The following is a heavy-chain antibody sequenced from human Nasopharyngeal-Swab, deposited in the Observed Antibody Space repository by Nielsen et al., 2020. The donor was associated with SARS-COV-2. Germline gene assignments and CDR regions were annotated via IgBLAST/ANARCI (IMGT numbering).Heavy chain of an antibody. D-gene: IGHD6-13*01. CDR3: AKGGRQQLVRPFDY. CDR2: ISSSSSYI. V-gene: IGHV3-21*01. CDR1: GFTFSSYS. J-gene: IGHJ4*02. Sequence: GGSLRLSCAASGFTFSSYSMNWVRQAPGKGLEWVSSISSSSSYIYYADSVKGRFTISRGNAKNSLYLQMNSLRAEDTAVYYCAKGGRQQLVRPFDYWGQGTLVTVSS.